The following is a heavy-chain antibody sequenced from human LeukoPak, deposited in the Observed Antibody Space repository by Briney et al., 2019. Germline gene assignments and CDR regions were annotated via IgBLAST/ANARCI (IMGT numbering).Heavy chain of an antibody. V-gene: IGHV3-15*01. CDR2: IKSKTDGGTT. D-gene: IGHD3-3*01. J-gene: IGHJ4*02. CDR3: TTGDYDFWSSYSDY. CDR1: GFTFSNAW. Sequence: PGGSLRLSCAASGFTFSNAWMSWVRQAPGKGLEWVGRIKSKTDGGTTDYAAPVKGRFTISRDDSKNTLYLQMNSLKTEDTAVYYCTTGDYDFWSSYSDYWGQGTLVTVSS.